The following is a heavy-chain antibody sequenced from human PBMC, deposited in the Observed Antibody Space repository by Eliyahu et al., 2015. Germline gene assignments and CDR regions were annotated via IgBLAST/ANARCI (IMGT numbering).Heavy chain of an antibody. D-gene: IGHD2-15*01. CDR2: FDPEDGET. J-gene: IGHJ4*02. V-gene: IGHV1-24*01. CDR3: ATETSVHGGKAY. CDR1: GYTLTEXS. Sequence: QVQLVQSGAEVKKPGASVKVSCXVSGYTLTEXSXXWVRQAPGKGLEWMGGFDPEDGETIYAQKFQGRVTMTEDTSTDTAYMELSSLRSEDTAVYYCATETSVHGGKAYWGQGTLVTVSS.